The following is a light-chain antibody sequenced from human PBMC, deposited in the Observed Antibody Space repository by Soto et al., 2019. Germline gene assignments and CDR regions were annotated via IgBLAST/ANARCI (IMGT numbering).Light chain of an antibody. CDR1: QTVSSY. J-gene: IGKJ4*01. CDR2: AAS. V-gene: IGKV1-39*01. CDR3: QQSYSKPLLT. Sequence: DIQMTQSPSSLSASVGDRVTIICRASQTVSSYLNWYQQKPGKAPTLLITAASTLESGVPSRFSGRGSGTSFSLIISSLQPEDFATYYCQQSYSKPLLTFGGGTKVEIK.